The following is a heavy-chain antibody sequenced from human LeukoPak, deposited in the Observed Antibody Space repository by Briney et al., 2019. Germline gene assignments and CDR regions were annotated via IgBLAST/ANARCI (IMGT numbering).Heavy chain of an antibody. D-gene: IGHD3-10*01. CDR2: ISYDGSNK. CDR1: GFTFSSYA. Sequence: GRSLRLSCAASGFTFSSYAMHWVRQAPGKGLEWVAVISYDGSNKYYADSVKGRFTISRDNSKNTLYLQMNSLRAEDTAVYYCARSVLLWFGELYDAFDIWGQGTTVTVSS. V-gene: IGHV3-30-3*01. J-gene: IGHJ3*02. CDR3: ARSVLLWFGELYDAFDI.